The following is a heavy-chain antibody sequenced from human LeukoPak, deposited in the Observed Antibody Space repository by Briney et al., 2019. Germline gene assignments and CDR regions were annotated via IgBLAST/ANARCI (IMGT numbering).Heavy chain of an antibody. CDR1: GYTFSNYA. CDR3: AKDPYRASSGLVDY. CDR2: ISGSGGTT. V-gene: IGHV3-23*01. Sequence: GGSLRLSCATSGYTFSNYAVSWVRQAPGKGLEWVSSISGSGGTTSYADSVKGRFTISRDNSKNTLYLQMNSLRAEDTAVYYCAKDPYRASSGLVDYWGQGTLVTVSS. D-gene: IGHD5-12*01. J-gene: IGHJ4*02.